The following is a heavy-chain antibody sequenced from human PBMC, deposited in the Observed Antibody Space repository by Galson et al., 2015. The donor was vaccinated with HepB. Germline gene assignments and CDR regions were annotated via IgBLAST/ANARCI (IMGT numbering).Heavy chain of an antibody. CDR2: ISSTGTTI. CDR3: ARVYFGSGGSSAYWYFDL. CDR1: GFTFSSYT. J-gene: IGHJ2*01. Sequence: SLRLSCAASGFTFSSYTMNWVRQAPGKGLESVSYISSTGTTIYYADSAKGRFTISRDNAQNSLYRQMDSLRDEDTAVYYCARVYFGSGGSSAYWYFDLWGRGALVTVSS. D-gene: IGHD3-10*01. V-gene: IGHV3-48*02.